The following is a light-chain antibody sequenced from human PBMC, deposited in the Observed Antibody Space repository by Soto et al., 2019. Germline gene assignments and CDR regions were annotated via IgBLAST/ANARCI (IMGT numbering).Light chain of an antibody. V-gene: IGKV3-11*01. J-gene: IGKJ2*01. CDR3: QQRSNWPPPYT. CDR2: DAS. CDR1: QSVSSY. Sequence: EIVLTQSPATLSLSPGERATLSCRASQSVSSYLAWYQQKPGQAPRLLIYDASNRATGIPARFSGSGSGTDFPLTISSLEPEDFAVYYCQQRSNWPPPYTFGQGTKREIK.